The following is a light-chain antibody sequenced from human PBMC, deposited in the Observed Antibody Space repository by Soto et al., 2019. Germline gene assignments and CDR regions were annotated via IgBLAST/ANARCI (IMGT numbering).Light chain of an antibody. CDR2: GAS. CDR3: QQYGSSGT. Sequence: EIVLTQSPGTLSLSPGERATLSCRASQSVSSSYLAWYQQKPGQAPRLLIYGASSRATGIPDRFSGSGSGTDFTLTISQLEPEDFAVYYCQQYGSSGTFGQGTKVEIK. CDR1: QSVSSSY. V-gene: IGKV3-20*01. J-gene: IGKJ1*01.